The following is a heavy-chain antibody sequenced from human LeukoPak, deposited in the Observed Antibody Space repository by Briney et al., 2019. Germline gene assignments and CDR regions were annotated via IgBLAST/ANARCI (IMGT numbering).Heavy chain of an antibody. CDR3: ARGSSRMSIVVVPAAINWFDP. CDR2: IYYSGST. V-gene: IGHV4-30-4*01. Sequence: SQTLSLTCTVSGGSISSGDYYWSWIRQPPGKGLEWIGYIYYSGSTYYNPSLKSRVIISVDTSKNQFSLKLSSVTAADTAVYYCARGSSRMSIVVVPAAINWFDPWGQGTLVTVSS. D-gene: IGHD2-2*02. J-gene: IGHJ5*02. CDR1: GGSISSGDYY.